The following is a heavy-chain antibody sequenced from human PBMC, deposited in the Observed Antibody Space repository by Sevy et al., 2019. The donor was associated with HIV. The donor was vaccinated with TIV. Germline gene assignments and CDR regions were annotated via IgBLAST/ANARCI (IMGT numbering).Heavy chain of an antibody. CDR2: ISYSGST. D-gene: IGHD1-1*01. V-gene: IGHV4-59*01. CDR3: ARGGGRTDWGMDV. CDR1: GGSISSYY. J-gene: IGHJ6*02. Sequence: SETLSLTCTVSGGSISSYYWSWIRQPPGKGLEWIGYISYSGSTNDNPSLRSGVTISIDTSKNQFSLRLSSVSAADTAVYYCARGGGRTDWGMDVWGPGTTVTVSS.